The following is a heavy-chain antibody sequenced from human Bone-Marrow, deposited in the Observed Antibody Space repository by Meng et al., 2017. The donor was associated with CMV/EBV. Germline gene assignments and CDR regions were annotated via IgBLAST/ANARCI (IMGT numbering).Heavy chain of an antibody. Sequence: GESLKISCAASGFTFSSSWMSWVRQAPGKGLEWVANIKFDGGEIYYVDPVKGRFTISRDNAKNSLYLQMNGLRAEDTAVYYGARDPDFGALDYWGQGTLVTVSS. V-gene: IGHV3-7*01. D-gene: IGHD3-10*01. CDR1: GFTFSSSW. J-gene: IGHJ4*02. CDR2: IKFDGGEI. CDR3: ARDPDFGALDY.